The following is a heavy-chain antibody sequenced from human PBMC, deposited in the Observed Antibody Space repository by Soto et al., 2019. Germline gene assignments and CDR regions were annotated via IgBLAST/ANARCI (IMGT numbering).Heavy chain of an antibody. J-gene: IGHJ4*02. CDR3: AKDRSSAGFGELLAY. CDR1: GFTFSSYA. CDR2: ISGSGGST. Sequence: GGSLRLSCAASGFTFSSYAMSWVRQAPGKGLEWVSAISGSGGSTYYADSGKGRFTISRYNSKNTLYLQMNSLRAEDKAVYYCAKDRSSAGFGELLAYWGQGTLVTVSS. V-gene: IGHV3-23*01. D-gene: IGHD3-10*01.